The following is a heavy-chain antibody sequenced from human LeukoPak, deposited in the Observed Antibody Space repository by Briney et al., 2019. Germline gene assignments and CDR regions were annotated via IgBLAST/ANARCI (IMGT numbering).Heavy chain of an antibody. D-gene: IGHD3-9*01. V-gene: IGHV3-21*01. CDR1: GFTFSGYS. CDR2: ISSSSSYI. J-gene: IGHJ4*02. CDR3: ARDQGGYFPFDY. Sequence: GGSLRLSCAASGFTFSGYSMNWVRQAPGKGLEWVSSISSSSSYIYYADSVKGRFTISRDNAKNSLYLQMNSLRAEDTAVYYCARDQGGYFPFDYWGQGTLVTVSS.